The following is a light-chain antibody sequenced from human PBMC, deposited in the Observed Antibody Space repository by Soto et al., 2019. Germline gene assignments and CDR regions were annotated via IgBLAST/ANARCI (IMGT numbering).Light chain of an antibody. CDR3: QQRYNWPVT. CDR2: ATS. V-gene: IGKV3-11*01. Sequence: EIVLTQSPATLSLSPGERATLSCRACQSITNYVGWYQQKPGQAPRLLIYATSNRATGIPARFSGSGSGTDFTLTISSLEPEDFSVYYCQQRYNWPVTFGQGTRLEIK. CDR1: QSITNY. J-gene: IGKJ5*01.